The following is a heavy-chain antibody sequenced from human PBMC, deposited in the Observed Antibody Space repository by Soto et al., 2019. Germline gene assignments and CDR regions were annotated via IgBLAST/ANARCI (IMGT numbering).Heavy chain of an antibody. D-gene: IGHD2-2*02. CDR3: ARASLGYCNSTSCYNSFDL. J-gene: IGHJ2*01. CDR2: IIPIFGTA. V-gene: IGHV1-69*01. CDR1: GGTFSSYA. Sequence: QVQLVQSGAEVKKPGSSVKVSCKASGGTFSSYAISWVRQAPGQGLEWMGGIIPIFGTANYAQKFQGRVTITADESTSTAYMELSSLRSEDTAVYYCARASLGYCNSTSCYNSFDLWGRGTLVTVSS.